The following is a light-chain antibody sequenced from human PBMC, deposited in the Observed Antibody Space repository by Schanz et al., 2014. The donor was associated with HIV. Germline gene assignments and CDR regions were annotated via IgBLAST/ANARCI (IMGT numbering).Light chain of an antibody. J-gene: IGKJ2*01. Sequence: DIVMTQSPAALSVSPGERATLSCRASQSVSNNLAWYQQKPGQAPRLLIYGASTRASGVPARFSGSGSGTDFTLTISRLEPEDFAVYYCQQRSNWPPYTFGQGTKLEIK. CDR1: QSVSNN. CDR2: GAS. V-gene: IGKV3-15*01. CDR3: QQRSNWPPYT.